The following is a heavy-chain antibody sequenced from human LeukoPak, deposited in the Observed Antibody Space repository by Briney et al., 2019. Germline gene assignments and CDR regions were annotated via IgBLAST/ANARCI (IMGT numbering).Heavy chain of an antibody. CDR2: IYYSGST. Sequence: PSETLSLTCTVSGGSISSYYWSWVRQPPGKGLEWIGYIYYSGSTNYNPSLKSRVTISVDTSKNQFSLKLSSVTAADTAVYYCARVRGYYYDSSGYYLDYWGQGTLVTVSS. CDR3: ARVRGYYYDSSGYYLDY. D-gene: IGHD3-22*01. J-gene: IGHJ4*02. CDR1: GGSISSYY. V-gene: IGHV4-59*01.